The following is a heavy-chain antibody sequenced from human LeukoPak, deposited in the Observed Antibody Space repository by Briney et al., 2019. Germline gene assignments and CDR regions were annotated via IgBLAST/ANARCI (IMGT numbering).Heavy chain of an antibody. Sequence: GGSLRFSCAASAFTFSDHYIDWVRQGQGNGLKWVGLSGNKVDSYTAEYAATVKGRFTLSRDDSKDSLYLQLNTLTTEDTAVCYCTRGYSGVSVYAFDVWGQGTMVTVSS. CDR3: TRGYSGVSVYAFDV. CDR1: AFTFSDHY. J-gene: IGHJ3*01. D-gene: IGHD1-26*01. V-gene: IGHV3-72*01. CDR2: SGNKVDSYTA.